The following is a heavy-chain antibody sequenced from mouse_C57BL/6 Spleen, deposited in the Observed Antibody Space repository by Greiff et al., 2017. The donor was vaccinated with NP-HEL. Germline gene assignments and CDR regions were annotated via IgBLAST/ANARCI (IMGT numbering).Heavy chain of an antibody. J-gene: IGHJ3*01. CDR2: ISSGSSTI. Sequence: EVKVVESGGGLVKPGGSLKLSCAASGFTFSDYGMHWVRQAPEKGLEWVAYISSGSSTIYYADTVKGRFTISRDNAKNTLFLQMTSLRSEDTAMYYCAREGIYGSSPWFAYWGQGTLVTVSA. CDR3: AREGIYGSSPWFAY. CDR1: GFTFSDYG. V-gene: IGHV5-17*01. D-gene: IGHD1-1*01.